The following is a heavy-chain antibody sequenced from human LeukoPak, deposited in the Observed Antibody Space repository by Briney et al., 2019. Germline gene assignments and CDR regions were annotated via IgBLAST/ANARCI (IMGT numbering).Heavy chain of an antibody. CDR1: GLGVPNYA. CDR3: APRPAVATSAHFDY. D-gene: IGHD5-12*01. J-gene: IGHJ4*02. V-gene: IGHV5-51*01. Sequence: GESLKISRKGSGLGVPNYAFGWVPQMPGHCLEWMGIIYPGDSDTVYSPSFQGQVTISADKSISTAYLQWSSLKASDTAMYYCAPRPAVATSAHFDYLPQATLVSVSS. CDR2: IYPGDSDT.